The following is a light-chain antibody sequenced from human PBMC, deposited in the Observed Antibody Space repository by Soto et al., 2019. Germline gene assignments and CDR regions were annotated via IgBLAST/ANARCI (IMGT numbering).Light chain of an antibody. Sequence: QSVLTQPPSVSAAPGQKVTISCSGSSSNIGNNYVSWYQQLPGTAPTLLMYDNNNRPSGIPDRFSGSKSGTSATLVITGHQTGDEADYYCGTWDSSLSAEVFGGGTKLTVL. CDR1: SSNIGNNY. CDR3: GTWDSSLSAEV. V-gene: IGLV1-51*01. CDR2: DNN. J-gene: IGLJ3*02.